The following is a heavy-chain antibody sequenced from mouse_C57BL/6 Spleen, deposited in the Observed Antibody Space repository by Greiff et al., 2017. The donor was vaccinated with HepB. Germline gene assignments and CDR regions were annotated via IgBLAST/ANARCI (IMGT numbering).Heavy chain of an antibody. CDR2: IYPRSGNT. Sequence: QVQLKESGAELARPGASVKLSCKASGYTFTSYGISWVKQRTGQGLEWIGEIYPRSGNTYYNEKFKGKATLTADKSSSTAYMELRSLTSEDSAVYFCAREATVGRYFDVWGTGTTVTVSS. CDR3: AREATVGRYFDV. D-gene: IGHD1-1*01. CDR1: GYTFTSYG. J-gene: IGHJ1*03. V-gene: IGHV1-81*01.